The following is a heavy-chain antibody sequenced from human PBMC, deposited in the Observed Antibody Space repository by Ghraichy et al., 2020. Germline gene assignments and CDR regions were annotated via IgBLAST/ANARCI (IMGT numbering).Heavy chain of an antibody. J-gene: IGHJ6*03. CDR1: GFTFSNYY. CDR2: ISSNGSTI. V-gene: IGHV3-11*01. D-gene: IGHD6-19*01. Sequence: GGSLRLSCAASGFTFSNYYMSWIRQAPGKGLEWVSYISSNGSTIYYADSVKGRFTISRDNSKNSLYLQMNSLRAEDTAVYYCARGDYFSSGWYRHMDVWGKGTTVTVSS. CDR3: ARGDYFSSGWYRHMDV.